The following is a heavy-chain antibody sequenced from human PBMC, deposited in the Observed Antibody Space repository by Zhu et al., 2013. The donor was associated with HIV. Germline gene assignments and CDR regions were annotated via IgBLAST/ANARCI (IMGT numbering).Heavy chain of an antibody. V-gene: IGHV4-34*01. CDR2: INHSGST. Sequence: QVQLQQWGAGLLKPSETLSLTCAVYGGSFSGYYWSWIRQPPGKGLEWIGEINHSGSTNYNPSLKSRVTISVDTSKNQFSLKLSSVTAADTAVYYCARSEGRPDIVATTSLDYWGQGTLVTVSS. J-gene: IGHJ4*02. D-gene: IGHD5-12*01. CDR3: ARSEGRPDIVATTSLDY. CDR1: GGSFSGYY.